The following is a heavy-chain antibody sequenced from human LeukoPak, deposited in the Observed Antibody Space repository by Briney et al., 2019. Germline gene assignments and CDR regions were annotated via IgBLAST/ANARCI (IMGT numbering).Heavy chain of an antibody. Sequence: PSETLSLTCTVSDGSISSYYWSWIRQPPGKGLGWIAYVSYSGSSNYNPSLKSRVTISVDTSKNQLSLKLSSVTAADTAVYYCASEGGSGDTYYFDYWGQGTLVTVSS. CDR1: DGSISSYY. CDR3: ASEGGSGDTYYFDY. CDR2: VSYSGSS. D-gene: IGHD1-26*01. V-gene: IGHV4-59*12. J-gene: IGHJ4*02.